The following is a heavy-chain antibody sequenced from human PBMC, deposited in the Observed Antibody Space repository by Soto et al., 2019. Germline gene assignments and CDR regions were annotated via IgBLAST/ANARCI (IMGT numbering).Heavy chain of an antibody. D-gene: IGHD6-13*01. CDR1: GGSISSYY. V-gene: IGHV4-4*07. Sequence: QVQLQESGPGLVKPSETLSLTCTVSGGSISSYYWSWIRQPAGKGLEWIGRIYTSGSTNYNPSLKSPVTMSVDTSKNLFSLKLSSVTAADTAVYYCARDLIGGFAAAGFFDIWGQGTMVNVSS. CDR3: ARDLIGGFAAAGFFDI. J-gene: IGHJ3*02. CDR2: IYTSGST.